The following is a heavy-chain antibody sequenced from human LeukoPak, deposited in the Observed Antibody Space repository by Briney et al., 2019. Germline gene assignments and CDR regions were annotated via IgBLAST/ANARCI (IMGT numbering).Heavy chain of an antibody. CDR3: ARENNILTGYYNPFDY. Sequence: PGGSPRLSCAASGFTFSDYYMSWIRQAPGKGLEWVSYISSSGSTIYYADSVKGRFTISRDNANNSLYLQMNSLRAEDTAVYYCARENNILTGYYNPFDYWGQGTLVTVSS. J-gene: IGHJ4*02. CDR1: GFTFSDYY. V-gene: IGHV3-11*01. CDR2: ISSSGSTI. D-gene: IGHD3-9*01.